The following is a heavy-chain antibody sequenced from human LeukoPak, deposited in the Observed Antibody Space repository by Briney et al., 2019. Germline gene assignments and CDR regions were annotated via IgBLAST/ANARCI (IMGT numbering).Heavy chain of an antibody. CDR3: ATSGGTWYSSGWYLGFDY. D-gene: IGHD6-19*01. CDR2: IIPIFGTA. V-gene: IGHV1-69*01. J-gene: IGHJ4*02. CDR1: GGTFSSYA. Sequence: ASVKVSCKASGGTFSSYAISWVRQAPGQGLEWMGGIIPIFGTANYAQKFQGRVTITADESTSTAYMELSGLRSEDTAVYYCATSGGTWYSSGWYLGFDYWGQGTLVTVSS.